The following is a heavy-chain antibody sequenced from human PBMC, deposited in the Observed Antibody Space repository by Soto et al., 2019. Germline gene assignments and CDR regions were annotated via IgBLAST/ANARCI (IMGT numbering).Heavy chain of an antibody. CDR3: ARHEGWTGPDQ. D-gene: IGHD2-8*02. V-gene: IGHV4-4*02. CDR1: GASIGSGGW. CDR2: IFHDGNT. Sequence: PSETLSLTCAVSGASIGSGGWWSWVRQPPVKGLECIAEIFHDGNTNYSPSLKSRVTISVDKSQNQFSLNVYSVTAADTAVYYCARHEGWTGPDQWGQGTLVPVSS. J-gene: IGHJ5*02.